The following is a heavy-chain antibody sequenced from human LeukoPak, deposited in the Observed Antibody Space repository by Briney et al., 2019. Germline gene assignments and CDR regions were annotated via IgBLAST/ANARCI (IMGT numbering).Heavy chain of an antibody. V-gene: IGHV1-46*01. J-gene: IGHJ5*02. CDR1: GYTFTSYY. Sequence: ASVKVSCKASGYTFTSYYMHWVRQAPGQGLEWMGIINPSGGSTSYAQKFQGRVTMTRDTSTSTVYMELSSLRSEDTAVYYCARVHYDFWSGYLNWFDPWGQGTLVTVSS. D-gene: IGHD3-3*01. CDR3: ARVHYDFWSGYLNWFDP. CDR2: INPSGGST.